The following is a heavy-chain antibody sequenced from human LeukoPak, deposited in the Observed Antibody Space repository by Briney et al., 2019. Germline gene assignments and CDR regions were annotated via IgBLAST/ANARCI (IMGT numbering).Heavy chain of an antibody. J-gene: IGHJ4*02. CDR3: ARVSYQEGVDY. Sequence: SETLSLTCTVSGGSINGGNYYWTWLRQPTGKGLEWIGRISPSGSTNHNPSLTSRVTISVDTSKNQFSLKLNFVTAADTAVYYCARVSYQEGVDYWGQGTLVTASS. V-gene: IGHV4-61*02. D-gene: IGHD2-2*01. CDR2: ISPSGST. CDR1: GGSINGGNYY.